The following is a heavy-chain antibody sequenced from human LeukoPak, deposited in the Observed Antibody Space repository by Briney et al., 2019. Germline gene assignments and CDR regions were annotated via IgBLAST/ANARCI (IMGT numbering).Heavy chain of an antibody. CDR3: AREMGVGIQLWLIEETGTDWFDP. V-gene: IGHV1-2*02. J-gene: IGHJ5*02. CDR1: GYTFTGYY. Sequence: ASVKVSCKASGYTFTGYYMHWVRQAPGQGLEWMGWINPNSGGTNYAQKFQGRVTMTRDTSISTAYMELSRLRSDDTAVYYCAREMGVGIQLWLIEETGTDWFDPWGQGTLVTVSS. D-gene: IGHD5-18*01. CDR2: INPNSGGT.